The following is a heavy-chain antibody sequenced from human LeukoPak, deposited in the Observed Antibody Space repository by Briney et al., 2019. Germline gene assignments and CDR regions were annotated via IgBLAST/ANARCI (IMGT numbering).Heavy chain of an antibody. D-gene: IGHD6-13*01. V-gene: IGHV5-51*01. CDR3: ARRSISSTWYFDY. J-gene: IGHJ4*02. CDR1: GYITTIYW. Sequence: GESLKISCKGSGYITTIYWIGWVRQMPRKGLEWMGIIYRGDSDATYSPSFQGQVTISADKSINTAYLQWSSLKASDTAIYYCARRSISSTWYFDYWGQGTLVTVSS. CDR2: IYRGDSDA.